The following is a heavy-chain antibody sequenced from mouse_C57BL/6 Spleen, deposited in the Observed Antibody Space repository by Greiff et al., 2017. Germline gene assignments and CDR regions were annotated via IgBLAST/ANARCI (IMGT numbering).Heavy chain of an antibody. J-gene: IGHJ4*01. CDR2: INPSSGST. V-gene: IGHV1-7*01. D-gene: IGHD4-1*01. Sequence: VMLVESGAELAKPGASVKLSCKASGYTFTSYWMHWVKQRPGQGLEWIGYINPSSGSTKYNQKFKDKATLTADKSSSTAYMQLSSLTYEDSAVYYCASDANWDLYYAMDYWGQGTSVTVSS. CDR3: ASDANWDLYYAMDY. CDR1: GYTFTSYW.